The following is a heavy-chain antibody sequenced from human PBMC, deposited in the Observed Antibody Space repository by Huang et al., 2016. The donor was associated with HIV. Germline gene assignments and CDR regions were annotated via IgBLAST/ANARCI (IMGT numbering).Heavy chain of an antibody. V-gene: IGHV3-74*01. Sequence: EVQLVESGGGLVQPGGSLRLSCAAFGFTFSSYWMHWVRQAPGKGLVLGSRINSDGSSSGYADSVKGRFTISRDNAKNTLYLQMNSLRAEDTAVYYCVRDPRIQSWLNYFDYWGQGTLVSVSS. D-gene: IGHD3-22*01. CDR2: INSDGSSS. CDR3: VRDPRIQSWLNYFDY. CDR1: GFTFSSYW. J-gene: IGHJ4*02.